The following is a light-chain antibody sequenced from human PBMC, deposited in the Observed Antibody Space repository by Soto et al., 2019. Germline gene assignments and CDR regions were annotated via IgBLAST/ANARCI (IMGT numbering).Light chain of an antibody. CDR2: AAS. CDR1: QSIDTY. J-gene: IGKJ3*01. V-gene: IGKV1-39*01. CDR3: QQDLRPPLT. Sequence: DIQMTQSPSSLSASVGDRVTIPCRASQSIDTYLNWYQQKPGKAPKLLIYAASSLQSGVPSRFSASGSGTDFTLTISSLQPEDFATYYCQQDLRPPLTFGPGTKVDIK.